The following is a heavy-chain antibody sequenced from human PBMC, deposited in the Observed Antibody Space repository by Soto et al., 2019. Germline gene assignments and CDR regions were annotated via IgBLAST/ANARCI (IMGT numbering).Heavy chain of an antibody. CDR2: IVVGSGET. CDR1: GFTFTSSA. CDR3: ASGRKIIFVRGVIASDVFDI. Sequence: SVKVSCKASGFTFTSSAVQWVRQARGQRPEWIGWIVVGSGETNYAQKFQGRGTITRDMSTTTAYMELSSLRSEDTAAYYCASGRKIIFVRGVIASDVFDIWGQGTTVTVS. J-gene: IGHJ3*02. D-gene: IGHD3-10*01. V-gene: IGHV1-58*01.